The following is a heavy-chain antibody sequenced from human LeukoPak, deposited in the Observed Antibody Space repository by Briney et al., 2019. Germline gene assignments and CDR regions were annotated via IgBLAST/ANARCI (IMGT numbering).Heavy chain of an antibody. CDR1: GYSFTSNY. CDR2: IYPRDGST. Sequence: EASVNVSCKASGYSFTSNYIHWVRQAPGQGLEWMGMIYPRDGSTSYAQKFQGRVTVTRDTSTSTVHMELSGLRSEDTAVYYCARDQEAFDYWGQGTLVTVSS. CDR3: ARDQEAFDY. J-gene: IGHJ4*02. V-gene: IGHV1-46*01.